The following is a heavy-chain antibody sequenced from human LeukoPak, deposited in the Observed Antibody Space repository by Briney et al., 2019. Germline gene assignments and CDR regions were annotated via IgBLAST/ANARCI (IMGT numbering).Heavy chain of an antibody. CDR3: ARTRYFDWLTKEDYYYYGMDV. V-gene: IGHV1-2*02. D-gene: IGHD3-9*01. CDR2: INPNSGGT. CDR1: GYTFTGYY. J-gene: IGHJ6*02. Sequence: ASVKVSCKASGYTFTGYYMHWVRQAPGQGLEWMGWINPNSGGTNYAQKFQGRVTMTRDTSISTAYMELSRLRSDDTAVYYCARTRYFDWLTKEDYYYYGMDVWGQGTTVTVSS.